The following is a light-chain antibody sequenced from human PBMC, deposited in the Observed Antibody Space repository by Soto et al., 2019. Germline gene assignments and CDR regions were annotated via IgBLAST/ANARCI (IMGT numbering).Light chain of an antibody. Sequence: QLVLTQPPSASGSPGQSVAISCTGTSSDVGAYNYVSWYQQPPGKAPKLMIYDVTKRPSGVPDRFSGSKSGNTASLTVSGLQAEDEADYYCSSYAGTHVVFGTGTKVTVL. CDR3: SSYAGTHVV. CDR1: SSDVGAYNY. V-gene: IGLV2-8*01. J-gene: IGLJ1*01. CDR2: DVT.